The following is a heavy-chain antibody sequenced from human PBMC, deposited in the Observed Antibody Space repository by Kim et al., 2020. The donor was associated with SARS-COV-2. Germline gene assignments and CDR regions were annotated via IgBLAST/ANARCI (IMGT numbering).Heavy chain of an antibody. V-gene: IGHV3-30*01. CDR3: ASSLVVPAATFDY. Sequence: YADSVKGRFNIARDNSKNTLYLQMNSLRAEDTAVYYCASSLVVPAATFDYWGQGTLVTVSS. D-gene: IGHD2-2*01. J-gene: IGHJ4*02.